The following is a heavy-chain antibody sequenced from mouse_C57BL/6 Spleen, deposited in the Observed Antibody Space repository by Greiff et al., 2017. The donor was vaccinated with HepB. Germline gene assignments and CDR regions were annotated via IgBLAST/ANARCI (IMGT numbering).Heavy chain of an antibody. Sequence: QVQLQQPGAELVMPGASVKLSCKASGYTFTSYWMHWVKQSHGQGLEWIGEIDHSDSYTNYNQKLKGKSTLTVDKSSSTAYMQLSSLTSEDAAVYYCARGGCNCFSYWGEVTLVAVSA. CDR1: GYTFTSYW. V-gene: IGHV1-69*01. CDR2: IDHSDSYT. J-gene: IGHJ3*01. CDR3: ARGGCNCFSY.